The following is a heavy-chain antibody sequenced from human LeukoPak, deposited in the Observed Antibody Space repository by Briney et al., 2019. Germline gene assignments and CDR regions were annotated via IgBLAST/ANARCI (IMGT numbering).Heavy chain of an antibody. J-gene: IGHJ4*02. CDR1: GFTFDDYA. CDR2: ISWNSGSI. V-gene: IGHV3-9*03. Sequence: GRSLRLSCAASGFTFDDYAMHWVRQAPGKGLEWVSGISWNSGSIGYADSVKGRFTISRDNAKNSLYLQMNSLRAEDMALYYYAKDTGGTMIVVAIDYWGQGTLVTVSS. D-gene: IGHD3-22*01. CDR3: AKDTGGTMIVVAIDY.